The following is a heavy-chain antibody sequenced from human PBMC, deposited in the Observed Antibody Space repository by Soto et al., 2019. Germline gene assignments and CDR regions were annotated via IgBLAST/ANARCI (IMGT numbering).Heavy chain of an antibody. V-gene: IGHV5-10-1*01. D-gene: IGHD3-10*01. CDR1: GYSFTSYW. CDR2: IDPSDSYT. J-gene: IGHJ5*02. Sequence: PGESLKISCKGSGYSFTSYWISWVRQMPGKGLEWMGRIDPSDSYTNYSPSFQGHVTISADKSISTAYLQWSSLKASDTAMYYCARPDVLLWFGETEKFDPWGQGTLVTVSS. CDR3: ARPDVLLWFGETEKFDP.